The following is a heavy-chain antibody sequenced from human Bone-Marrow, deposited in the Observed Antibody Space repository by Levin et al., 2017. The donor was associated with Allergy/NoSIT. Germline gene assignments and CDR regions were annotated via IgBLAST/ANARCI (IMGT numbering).Heavy chain of an antibody. CDR1: GFTFSSYS. D-gene: IGHD5-18*01. CDR2: ISSSSSYI. CDR3: ARSDTAMARGNWFDP. J-gene: IGHJ5*02. Sequence: GESLKISCAASGFTFSSYSMNWVRQAPGKGLEWVSSISSSSSYIYYADSVKGRFTISRDNAKNSLYLQMNSLRAEDTAVYYCARSDTAMARGNWFDPWGQGTLVTVSS. V-gene: IGHV3-21*01.